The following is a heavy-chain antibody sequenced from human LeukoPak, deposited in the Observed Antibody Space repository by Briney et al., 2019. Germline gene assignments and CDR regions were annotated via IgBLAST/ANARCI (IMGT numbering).Heavy chain of an antibody. V-gene: IGHV5-10-1*01. Sequence: GESLKISCKGSGYSFTSYWISWVRQMPGKGLEWMGRIDPSDSYTNYSPSFQGHVTISADKSISTAYLQWSSLKASDTAMYCCARHAEYSSGWYISYGMDVWGQGTTVTVSS. CDR1: GYSFTSYW. CDR2: IDPSDSYT. D-gene: IGHD6-19*01. CDR3: ARHAEYSSGWYISYGMDV. J-gene: IGHJ6*02.